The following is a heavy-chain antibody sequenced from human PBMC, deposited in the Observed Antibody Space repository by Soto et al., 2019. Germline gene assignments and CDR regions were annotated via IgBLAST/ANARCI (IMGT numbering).Heavy chain of an antibody. CDR3: AKADYSYSWAPGDY. J-gene: IGHJ4*02. D-gene: IGHD6-13*01. Sequence: EVQVLESGGGLVQPGGSLRLSCVISRLTFSNYALNWVRQAPGKGLEWVSSISGSGDTTYYADSVKGRFTISRENSKNTLQRQMNSLRVEDTALYYCAKADYSYSWAPGDYWGQGTLVTVSS. V-gene: IGHV3-23*01. CDR1: RLTFSNYA. CDR2: ISGSGDTT.